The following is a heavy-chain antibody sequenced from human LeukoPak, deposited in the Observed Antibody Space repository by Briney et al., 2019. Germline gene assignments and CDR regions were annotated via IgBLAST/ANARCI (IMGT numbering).Heavy chain of an antibody. V-gene: IGHV3-15*05. CDR2: IKSKTDGGTI. D-gene: IGHD3-10*01. CDR1: GFSFSNAW. J-gene: IGHJ4*02. Sequence: GGSLRLSCAASGFSFSNAWMSWVRQAPGKGLEWVGRIKSKTDGGTIDYAAPVKGRFTISRDDSKNTLFLQVNSLKIEDTAVYYCTTVALRPVGLWGQGTLVTVSS. CDR3: TTVALRPVGL.